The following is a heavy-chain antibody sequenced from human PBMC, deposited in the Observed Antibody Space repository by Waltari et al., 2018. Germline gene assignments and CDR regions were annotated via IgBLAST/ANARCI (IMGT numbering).Heavy chain of an antibody. J-gene: IGHJ6*02. CDR1: GGTFSRYA. Sequence: QGQLVQSGTEVKKTGSSVKVPCKASGGTFSRYAISVVRQAPGQGLEWMGGISPIFGTGTYAQKFQGRVTITADESTSTAYMEPSSLRSEDTAVYYCARETTVVSRLDYYDYGMDVWGQGTTVTVSS. D-gene: IGHD4-17*01. CDR3: ARETTVVSRLDYYDYGMDV. CDR2: ISPIFGTG. V-gene: IGHV1-69*01.